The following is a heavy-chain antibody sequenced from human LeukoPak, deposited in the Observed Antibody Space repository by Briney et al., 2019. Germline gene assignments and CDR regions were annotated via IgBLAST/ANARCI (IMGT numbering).Heavy chain of an antibody. J-gene: IGHJ3*02. D-gene: IGHD3-22*01. CDR2: IYHSGST. Sequence: SETLSLTCAVSGGSISSSNWWSWVRQPPGKGLEWIGEIYHSGSTNYNPSLKSRVTISVDKSKNQFSLKLSSVTAADTAVYYCARTYYYDSSGYIGGAFDIWGQGTMVTVSS. CDR1: GGSISSSNW. CDR3: ARTYYYDSSGYIGGAFDI. V-gene: IGHV4-4*02.